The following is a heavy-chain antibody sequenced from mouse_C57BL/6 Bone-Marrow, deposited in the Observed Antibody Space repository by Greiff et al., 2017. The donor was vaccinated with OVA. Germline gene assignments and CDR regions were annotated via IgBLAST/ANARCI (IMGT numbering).Heavy chain of an antibody. Sequence: EVQVVESGGGLVKPGGSLKLSCAASGFTFSSYAMSWVRQTPEKRLEWVATISDGGSYTYYPDYVKGRFIISRDNAKNILYLQMSHLKSENTAMYYCARAPYTGVAKYYAIDYWGQGTSVTVSS. D-gene: IGHD1-1*01. CDR2: ISDGGSYT. CDR1: GFTFSSYA. J-gene: IGHJ4*01. CDR3: ARAPYTGVAKYYAIDY. V-gene: IGHV5-4*01.